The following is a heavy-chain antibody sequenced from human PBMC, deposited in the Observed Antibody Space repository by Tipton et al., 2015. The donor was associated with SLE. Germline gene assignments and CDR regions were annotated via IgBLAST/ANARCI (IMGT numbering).Heavy chain of an antibody. CDR2: INHSGST. CDR1: GGSFSGYY. J-gene: IGHJ3*02. CDR3: ARGKAFDI. V-gene: IGHV4-34*01. Sequence: TLSLTCAVYGGSFSGYYWSWIRQPPGKGLEWIGEINHSGSTNYNPSLKSRVTISVDTSKNHFSLKLSSVTAADTAVYYCARGKAFDIWGQGTMVTVSS.